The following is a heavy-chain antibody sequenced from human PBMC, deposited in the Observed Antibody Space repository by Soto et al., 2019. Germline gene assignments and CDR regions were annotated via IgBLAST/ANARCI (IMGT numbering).Heavy chain of an antibody. D-gene: IGHD2-15*01. CDR2: IYYSGST. J-gene: IGHJ5*02. CDR1: GGSISSGDYY. Sequence: SETLSLTCTVSGGSISSGDYYWRWIRQPPGKGLEWIGYIYYSGSTYYNPSLKSRVTISVDTSKNQFSLKLSSVTAADTAVYYCARDIVVVVAAMGYNWFDPWGQGTLVTVSS. V-gene: IGHV4-30-4*01. CDR3: ARDIVVVVAAMGYNWFDP.